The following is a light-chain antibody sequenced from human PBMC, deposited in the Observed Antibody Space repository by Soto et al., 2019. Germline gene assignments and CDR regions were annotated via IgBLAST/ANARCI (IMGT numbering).Light chain of an antibody. Sequence: EIVLTQSPGTLSLSPGERATLSCRASQSVNNYLTWYQQKPGQAPRLLIYGASSRATGIPDRFSGSGSGTDFTLTISRLEPEDFAVYYCQQYGDSPLTFGGWTKVEIK. CDR2: GAS. CDR3: QQYGDSPLT. CDR1: QSVNNY. J-gene: IGKJ4*01. V-gene: IGKV3-20*01.